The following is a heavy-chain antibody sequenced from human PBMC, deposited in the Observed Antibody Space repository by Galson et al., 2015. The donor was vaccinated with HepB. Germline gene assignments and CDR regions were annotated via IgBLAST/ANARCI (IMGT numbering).Heavy chain of an antibody. Sequence: SLRLSCAASGFTFRSYAMHWVRQAPGKGLEYVSAISNDGGSTYHADSVKGRFTITRDNSKNTMYLQMSSLRTEDTAVYYCVKDRRGRAAVDCPVWGQGTMVTVSS. D-gene: IGHD2-21*01. CDR1: GFTFRSYA. V-gene: IGHV3-64D*06. CDR3: VKDRRGRAAVDCPV. CDR2: ISNDGGST. J-gene: IGHJ3*01.